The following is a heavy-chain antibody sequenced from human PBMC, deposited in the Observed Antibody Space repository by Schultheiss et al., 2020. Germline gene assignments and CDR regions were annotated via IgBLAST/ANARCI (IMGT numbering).Heavy chain of an antibody. Sequence: GESLKISCAASGFNFSGHGMHWVRQPPGKGLEWVAFIRYDGADQWYSDSVKGRFTISRDNSRNTLYLQMNSLRPGDTAKYYCAKVGLDSWYGIDNWGQGTLVTVSS. CDR1: GFNFSGHG. CDR2: IRYDGADQ. CDR3: AKVGLDSWYGIDN. J-gene: IGHJ4*02. D-gene: IGHD6-13*01. V-gene: IGHV3-30*02.